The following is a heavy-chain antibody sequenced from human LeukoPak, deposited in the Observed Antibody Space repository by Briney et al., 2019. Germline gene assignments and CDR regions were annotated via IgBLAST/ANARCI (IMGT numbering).Heavy chain of an antibody. CDR1: GGTFISYA. CDR3: ARDLDQYSGRYGGFGHDF. V-gene: IGHV1-18*01. D-gene: IGHD1-26*01. J-gene: IGHJ4*02. CDR2: ISAYNGNT. Sequence: ASVKVSCKASGGTFISYAINWVRQAPGQGLEWMGWISAYNGNTNYAQKLQGRVTMTTDTSTSTAYMELRSLRSDDTAVYYCARDLDQYSGRYGGFGHDFWGQGTLVTVSS.